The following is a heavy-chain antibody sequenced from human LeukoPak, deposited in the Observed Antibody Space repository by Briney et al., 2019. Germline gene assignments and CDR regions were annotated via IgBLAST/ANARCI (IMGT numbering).Heavy chain of an antibody. CDR2: IYSSGST. V-gene: IGHV4-39*07. D-gene: IGHD2-2*01. Sequence: PSETLSLTCRVSGASINSGSNYWGWIRQPPGKTLEWIGSIYSSGSTYYNPSLKSRVIIMIDTPKNHFSLTLSSVTAADTAVYYCARGPPDCSSTSCYAFDAFDIWGQGTMVTVSS. J-gene: IGHJ3*02. CDR3: ARGPPDCSSTSCYAFDAFDI. CDR1: GASINSGSNY.